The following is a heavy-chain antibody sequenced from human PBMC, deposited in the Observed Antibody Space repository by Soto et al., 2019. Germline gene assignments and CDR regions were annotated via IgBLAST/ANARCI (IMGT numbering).Heavy chain of an antibody. CDR1: GNTFTSYA. J-gene: IGHJ6*02. V-gene: IGHV1-3*01. Sequence: GASVKVSCKDSGNTFTSYAMHWVRQAPGQRLEWMGWINAGNGNTKYSQKFQGRVTITRDTSTSTAYMELSSLRSEDTAVYYCATTHPLLWFVEAGSARYYGMDVWGQGTPVTVS. CDR3: ATTHPLLWFVEAGSARYYGMDV. D-gene: IGHD3-10*01. CDR2: INAGNGNT.